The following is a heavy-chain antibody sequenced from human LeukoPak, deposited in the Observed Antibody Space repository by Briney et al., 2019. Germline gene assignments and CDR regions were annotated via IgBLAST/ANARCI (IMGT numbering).Heavy chain of an antibody. CDR3: ARDRSRITMIATYNWFDP. Sequence: PGGSLRLSCAASGFTFSSYAMHWVRQAPGKGLEWVAVISYDGSNKYYADSVKGRFTISRDNSKNTLYLQMNSLRAEDTAVYYCARDRSRITMIATYNWFDPWGQGTLVTVSS. J-gene: IGHJ5*02. CDR2: ISYDGSNK. CDR1: GFTFSSYA. V-gene: IGHV3-30-3*01. D-gene: IGHD3-22*01.